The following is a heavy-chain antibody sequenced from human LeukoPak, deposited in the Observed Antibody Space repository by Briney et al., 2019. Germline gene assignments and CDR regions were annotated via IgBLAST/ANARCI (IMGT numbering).Heavy chain of an antibody. CDR2: IYSGGST. V-gene: IGHV3-53*05. Sequence: GGSLRLSCAASGFTVSSNYMSWVRQAPGKGLEWVSVIYSGGSTYYADSVKGRFTISRDNSKNTLYLQMNSLRAEDTAVYYCARVDYGDSPFDYWGQGTLVTVSS. J-gene: IGHJ4*02. D-gene: IGHD4-17*01. CDR1: GFTVSSNY. CDR3: ARVDYGDSPFDY.